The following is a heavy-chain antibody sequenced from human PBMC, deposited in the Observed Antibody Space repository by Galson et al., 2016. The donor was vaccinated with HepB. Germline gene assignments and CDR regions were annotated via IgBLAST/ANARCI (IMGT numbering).Heavy chain of an antibody. CDR1: GYPFTRYY. J-gene: IGHJ3*02. CDR2: INPSGGST. D-gene: IGHD3-22*01. CDR3: ARFTPPSTITIIARGAFDI. Sequence: SVKVSCKASGYPFTRYYMHWVRQAPGQGLEWMGIINPSGGSTNYAQKFQGRVTMTRDTSTSTVYMELSSLRSEDTAVNYCARFTPPSTITIIARGAFDIWGQGTMVTVSS. V-gene: IGHV1-46*01.